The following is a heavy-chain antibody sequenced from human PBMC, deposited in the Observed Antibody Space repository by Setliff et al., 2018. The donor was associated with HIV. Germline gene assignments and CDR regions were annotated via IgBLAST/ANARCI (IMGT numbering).Heavy chain of an antibody. D-gene: IGHD6-19*01. V-gene: IGHV1-8*02. J-gene: IGHJ6*03. Sequence: GASVKVSCKASGYTFTSYDINWVRQATGQGLGWMGWMNPNSGNTGYAQKFQGIVTMTRNTSIRTAYMELSSLRSEDTAVYYCARGAWYTSGWYSSRYMDVWGKGTTVTVSS. CDR1: GYTFTSYD. CDR3: ARGAWYTSGWYSSRYMDV. CDR2: MNPNSGNT.